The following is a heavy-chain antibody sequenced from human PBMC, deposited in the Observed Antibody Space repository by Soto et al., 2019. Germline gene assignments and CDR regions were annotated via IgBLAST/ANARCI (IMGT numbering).Heavy chain of an antibody. CDR2: IIPIFGIV. Sequence: QVQLVPSGAEVKKPGSSVKVSCKASGGPFSSYPLTWVRQAPGQGLEWMGGIIPIFGIVNSAQKFQGRVSITADESTSTAYMELSSLTSEDTAVYYCARPRTTATTKGYDYWGQGTLVTVSS. J-gene: IGHJ4*02. V-gene: IGHV1-69*01. CDR3: ARPRTTATTKGYDY. D-gene: IGHD1-1*01. CDR1: GGPFSSYP.